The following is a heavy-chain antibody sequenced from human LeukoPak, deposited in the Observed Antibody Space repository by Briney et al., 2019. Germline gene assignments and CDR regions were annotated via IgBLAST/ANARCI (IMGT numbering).Heavy chain of an antibody. D-gene: IGHD2-21*02. CDR1: GGSISSGDYY. V-gene: IGHV4-30-4*01. J-gene: IGHJ5*02. CDR3: ARDPGGVTQFDP. CDR2: IFYSGST. Sequence: SQTLSLTCTVSGGSISSGDYYWSWIRQPPGKGLEWIGYIFYSGSTYYNPSLKSRVTISVDTSKNQFSLKLSSVTAADTAVYYCARDPGGVTQFDPWGQGTLVTVSS.